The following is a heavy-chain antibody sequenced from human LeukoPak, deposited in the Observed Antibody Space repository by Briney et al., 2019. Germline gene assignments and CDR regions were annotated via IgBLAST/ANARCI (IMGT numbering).Heavy chain of an antibody. CDR1: GGSYF. J-gene: IGHJ3*02. CDR3: ATSSRVESGAFNI. CDR2: VYNGGGT. V-gene: IGHV4-39*01. Sequence: PSETLSLTCAVSGGSYFWGWIRQAPGRGLEGIGTVYNGGGTYYNPSFQSRVSISVDSSKNQFSLRLTSVTAADTAVYYCATSSRVESGAFNIWGQGTMVTVSS. D-gene: IGHD3-3*01.